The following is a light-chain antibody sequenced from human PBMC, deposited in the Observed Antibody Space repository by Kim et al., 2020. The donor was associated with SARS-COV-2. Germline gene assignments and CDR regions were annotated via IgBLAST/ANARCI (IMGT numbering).Light chain of an antibody. CDR1: QSVNSN. J-gene: IGKJ4*01. V-gene: IGKV3-15*01. Sequence: EIVMTQSPATLSLSPGESATLSCRASQSVNSNLAWYQQKPGQAPRLVIYGASTRATGIPATFSGSGSGTEFTLTVRSLQSEDFAVYYCQQYNNWPLTFGGGTKVEIK. CDR2: GAS. CDR3: QQYNNWPLT.